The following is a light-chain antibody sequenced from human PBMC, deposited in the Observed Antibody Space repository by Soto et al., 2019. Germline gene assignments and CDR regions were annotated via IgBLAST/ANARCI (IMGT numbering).Light chain of an antibody. CDR1: QSVSSN. J-gene: IGKJ5*01. CDR3: QQRHMWPIT. Sequence: EKGMTLAPATRSVSQGERATLSCRASQSVSSNLAWYQQKPGQAPRLLIYGASTRATGIPPRFSGSGSGTDFTLTISSLEPEDSAVYYCQQRHMWPITFGQGTRLEV. CDR2: GAS. V-gene: IGKV3D-15*01.